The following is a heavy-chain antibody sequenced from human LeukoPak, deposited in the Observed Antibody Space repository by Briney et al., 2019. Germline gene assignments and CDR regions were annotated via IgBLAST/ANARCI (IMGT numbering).Heavy chain of an antibody. V-gene: IGHV3-30*02. D-gene: IGHD1-26*01. CDR3: AKGSSGSYD. Sequence: GGSLRLSCAASGVTFSTFGMHWVRQAPGKGLEWVTFIRYDGSSQYYADSVKGRFTISRDNSKNTLYLQMNSLRAEDTAVYYCAKGSSGSYDWGQGTLVTVSS. CDR2: IRYDGSSQ. J-gene: IGHJ4*02. CDR1: GVTFSTFG.